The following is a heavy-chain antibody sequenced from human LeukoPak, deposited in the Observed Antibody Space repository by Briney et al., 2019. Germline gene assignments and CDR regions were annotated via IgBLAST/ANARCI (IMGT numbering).Heavy chain of an antibody. CDR2: ISSSSYI. V-gene: IGHV3-21*01. D-gene: IGHD5-18*01. CDR3: ARGKYNYGYILDY. J-gene: IGHJ4*02. Sequence: GGSLRLSCAASGFTFSGSSMNWVRQTPGKGLEWVSSISSSSYIYYPNSLKGRFTISRDNAKNSLYLQMYSLRAEDTAVYYCARGKYNYGYILDYWGQGTLVTVSS. CDR1: GFTFSGSS.